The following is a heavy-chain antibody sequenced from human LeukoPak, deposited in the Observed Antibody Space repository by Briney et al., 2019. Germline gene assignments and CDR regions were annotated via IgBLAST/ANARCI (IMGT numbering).Heavy chain of an antibody. J-gene: IGHJ5*02. Sequence: GESLQISCKGSGNSFTTYWIAWVRQMPGKGLEWMGIIYVGDSDTRYRPSFQGQVTISADESISTAYLQWSSLKASDTAMYYCARINPDYYDSSGYYRGSFDPWGQGTLVTVSS. D-gene: IGHD3-22*01. CDR2: IYVGDSDT. V-gene: IGHV5-51*01. CDR1: GNSFTTYW. CDR3: ARINPDYYDSSGYYRGSFDP.